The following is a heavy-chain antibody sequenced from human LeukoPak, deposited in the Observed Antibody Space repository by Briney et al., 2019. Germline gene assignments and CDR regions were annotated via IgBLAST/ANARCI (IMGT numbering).Heavy chain of an antibody. CDR3: ARGGEVNGWSQVVSYYSYMDV. Sequence: GASVKVSCKASGYTFTNYSVSWVRQAPGQGLEWMGWISAYNGNTNYAQKLQGRVTMTTDTSTSTAYMELRSLRSDDTAVYYCARGGEVNGWSQVVSYYSYMDVWGKGTTVTVSS. CDR2: ISAYNGNT. V-gene: IGHV1-18*01. CDR1: GYTFTNYS. D-gene: IGHD6-19*01. J-gene: IGHJ6*03.